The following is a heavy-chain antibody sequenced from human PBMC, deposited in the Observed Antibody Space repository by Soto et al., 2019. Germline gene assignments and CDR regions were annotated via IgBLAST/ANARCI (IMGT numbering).Heavy chain of an antibody. Sequence: LLMLSHTCGVAGGCSSSGGYSWSWIRQPPGKGLEWIGYIYHSGSTYYNPSLKSRVTISVDRSKNQFSLKLSSVTAADTAVYYYAREPLTWGQGTPVTVSS. CDR2: IYHSGST. J-gene: IGHJ4*02. V-gene: IGHV4-30-2*01. CDR1: GGCSSSGGYS. CDR3: AREPLT.